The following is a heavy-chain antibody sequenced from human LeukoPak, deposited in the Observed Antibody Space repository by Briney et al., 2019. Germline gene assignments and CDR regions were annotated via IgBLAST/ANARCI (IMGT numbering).Heavy chain of an antibody. CDR2: ISSSGGST. J-gene: IGHJ4*02. V-gene: IGHV3-23*01. Sequence: GGSLRLSCAAPGFTFSSYAMSWVRQAPGKGLEWVSAISSSGGSTYYADSVKGRFTISRDNSKNTLYLQMNSLRAEDTAVYYCAKVPAAYYFDYWGQGTLVTVSS. CDR3: AKVPAAYYFDY. D-gene: IGHD2-2*01. CDR1: GFTFSSYA.